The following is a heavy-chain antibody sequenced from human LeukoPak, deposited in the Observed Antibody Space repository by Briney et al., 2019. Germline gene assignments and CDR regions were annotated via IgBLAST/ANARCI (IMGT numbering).Heavy chain of an antibody. J-gene: IGHJ4*02. CDR2: INNDGVST. CDR3: ARELMTSDDY. CDR1: GFTLSSYW. V-gene: IGHV3-74*01. Sequence: GGTLRLSCATSGFTLSSYWMHWFRQVPGKGLEWLSRINNDGVSTSYADSVKGRFTTSRDNAKNTLYLQMNSLRAEDTAVYYCARELMTSDDYWGQGTLVTVSS.